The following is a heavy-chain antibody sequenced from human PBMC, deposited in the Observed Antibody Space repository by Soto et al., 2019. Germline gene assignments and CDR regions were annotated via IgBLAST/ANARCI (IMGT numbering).Heavy chain of an antibody. V-gene: IGHV4-39*01. CDR1: VGSISSGGYY. CDR2: IYYSGTT. Sequence: SETLSLTCTVSVGSISSGGYYWSWIRQHPGKGLEWIGYIYYSGTTYYNPSLKSRVTISVDTSKNQFSLKLSSVTAADTAVYYGARHDGKNWGQGTLVTVSS. CDR3: ARHDGKN. J-gene: IGHJ4*02.